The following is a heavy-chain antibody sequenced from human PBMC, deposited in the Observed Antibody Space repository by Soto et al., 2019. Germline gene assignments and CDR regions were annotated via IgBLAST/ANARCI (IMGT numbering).Heavy chain of an antibody. CDR2: IYHSGST. CDR1: GGSISSSNW. J-gene: IGHJ4*02. D-gene: IGHD2-2*01. Sequence: QVQLQESGPGLVKPSGTLSLTCAVSGGSISSSNWWSWVRQPPGKGLEWSGEIYHSGSTNYNPSLKSRVTISVDKSKSQFSLKLSSVTAADTAVYYCARESEMNRSTRFDYWGQGTLVTVSS. CDR3: ARESEMNRSTRFDY. V-gene: IGHV4-4*02.